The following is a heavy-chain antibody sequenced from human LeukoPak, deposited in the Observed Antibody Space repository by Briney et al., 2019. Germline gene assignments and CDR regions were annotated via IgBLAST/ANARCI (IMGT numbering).Heavy chain of an antibody. Sequence: ASVKVSCKASGYTFTGYYMHWVRQAPGQGLEWMGRINPNGGGTNYAQKFQGRVTMTRDTSISTAYMELSRLRSDDTAVYYCARDVFLVLNWFDPWGQGTLVTVSS. CDR1: GYTFTGYY. CDR3: ARDVFLVLNWFDP. J-gene: IGHJ5*02. V-gene: IGHV1-2*06. CDR2: INPNGGGT. D-gene: IGHD6-13*01.